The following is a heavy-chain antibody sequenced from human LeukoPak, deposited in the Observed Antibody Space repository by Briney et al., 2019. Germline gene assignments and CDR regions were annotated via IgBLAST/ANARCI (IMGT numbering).Heavy chain of an antibody. J-gene: IGHJ4*02. CDR2: IIPIFGTA. CDR1: GGTFSSYA. D-gene: IGHD5-24*01. CDR3: ARDSLEMATPKYYFDY. V-gene: IGHV1-69*05. Sequence: GASVKVSCKASGGTFSSYAISWVRQAPGQGLEWMGGIIPIFGTANYAQKFQGRVTITTDESTSTAYMELSSLRSEDTAVYYCARDSLEMATPKYYFDYWGQGTLVTVSS.